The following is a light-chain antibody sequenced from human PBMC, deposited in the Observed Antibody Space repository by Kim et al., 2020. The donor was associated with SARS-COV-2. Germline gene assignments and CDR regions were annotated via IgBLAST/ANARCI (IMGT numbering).Light chain of an antibody. CDR2: GAS. J-gene: IGKJ2*01. Sequence: SPGERVPLSREASPRVSSNLAWYQHKPGQAPRLLICGASARATGFPARFSGGGSGTDFTLTISSLQSEDFALCYCHQYNDWPPGDTFGQGTKLEI. CDR3: HQYNDWPPGDT. CDR1: PRVSSN. V-gene: IGKV3-15*01.